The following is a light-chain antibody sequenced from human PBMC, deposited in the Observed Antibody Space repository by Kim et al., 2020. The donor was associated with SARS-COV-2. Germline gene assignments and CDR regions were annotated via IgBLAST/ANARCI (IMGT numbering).Light chain of an antibody. J-gene: IGLJ3*02. CDR2: GVS. V-gene: IGLV2-14*03. CDR1: SSDVGGSNY. CDR3: SSYTSSSTWV. Sequence: QSALTQPASVSGSPGQSITISCTGTSSDVGGSNYVSWYQQHPGKAPKLMIYGVSYRPSGISNRFSGSKSGNTASLTISGLQAEDEADYYCSSYTSSSTWVFGGGTQLTVL.